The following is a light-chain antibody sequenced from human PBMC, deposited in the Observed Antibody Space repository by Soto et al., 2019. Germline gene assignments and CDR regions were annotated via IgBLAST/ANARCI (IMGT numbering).Light chain of an antibody. J-gene: IGKJ1*01. CDR2: GAS. V-gene: IGKV3-20*01. Sequence: ETVLTQSPGTLSLSPGERATLSCRATQSVNNDYLAWYQQRPGLAPRLLIFGASGRATGIPDRFSGSGSGTDFTLTISRLEPEDFAVYYCQQYTDWPLTFGQGTKVDIK. CDR3: QQYTDWPLT. CDR1: QSVNNDY.